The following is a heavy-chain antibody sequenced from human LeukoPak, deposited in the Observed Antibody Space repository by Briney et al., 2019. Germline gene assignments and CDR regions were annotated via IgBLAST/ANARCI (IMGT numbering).Heavy chain of an antibody. J-gene: IGHJ6*03. CDR1: GFTFSNYY. Sequence: GGSLTLSCAASGFTFSNYYMSWIRQAPGKGLEWVSYISSSGSTIYYADSVKGRFTISRDNAKNSLYLQMNSLRAEDTDVYYCARSGYYYYYYMDVWGKGTTVTVSS. CDR2: ISSSGSTI. CDR3: ARSGYYYYYYMDV. V-gene: IGHV3-11*01.